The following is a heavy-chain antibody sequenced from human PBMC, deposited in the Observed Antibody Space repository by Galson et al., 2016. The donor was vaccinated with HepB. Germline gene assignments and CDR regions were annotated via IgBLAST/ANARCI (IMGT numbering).Heavy chain of an antibody. D-gene: IGHD3-16*01. CDR2: IYPGDSNT. Sequence: QSGAEVTKPGESLKISCKGSGYSFINYWIAWVRQMPGKGLEYMGIIYPGDSNTKYSPSFQGQVTLSVDTSISTAYLQWSSLKASDTAIYYCARRLPDANTWGSPFDPWGQGTLVTVSS. CDR3: ARRLPDANTWGSPFDP. J-gene: IGHJ5*02. CDR1: GYSFINYW. V-gene: IGHV5-51*01.